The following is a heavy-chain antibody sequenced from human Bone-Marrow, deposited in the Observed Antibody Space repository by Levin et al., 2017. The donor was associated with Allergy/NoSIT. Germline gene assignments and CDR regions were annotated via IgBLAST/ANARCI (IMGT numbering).Heavy chain of an antibody. Sequence: GGSLRLSCAASGFTVSNNYMSWVRQAPGKGPEWVSVIYSGGSTYYADSVEGRFTISRDHSKNTVFLQMNSLRVEDTAVYYCVGSAKDDYLWGQGTLVTVSS. V-gene: IGHV3-53*01. D-gene: IGHD1-26*01. CDR2: IYSGGST. J-gene: IGHJ4*01. CDR1: GFTVSNNY. CDR3: VGSAKDDYL.